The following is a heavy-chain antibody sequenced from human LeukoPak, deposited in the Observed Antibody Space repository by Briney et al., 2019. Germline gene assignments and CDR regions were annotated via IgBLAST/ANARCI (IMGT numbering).Heavy chain of an antibody. Sequence: PGGSLRLSCAASGFTVSDCSMSWVRQAPGKGLEWVSAISGSGSYTDYADSVKGRFTISKDNSKNTLYMRMSSLRAEDTAVYYCAKDFERTGDCYYAFDCWGQGTLVTVSS. CDR2: ISGSGSYT. V-gene: IGHV3-23*01. D-gene: IGHD2-21*02. J-gene: IGHJ4*02. CDR3: AKDFERTGDCYYAFDC. CDR1: GFTVSDCS.